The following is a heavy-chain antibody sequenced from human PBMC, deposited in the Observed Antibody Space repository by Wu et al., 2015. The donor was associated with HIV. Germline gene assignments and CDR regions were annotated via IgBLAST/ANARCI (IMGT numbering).Heavy chain of an antibody. CDR1: GYTFTSYD. J-gene: IGHJ5*02. CDR3: AREGEIPPYQLFRAYNWFDP. V-gene: IGHV1-8*01. CDR2: MNPNSGNT. D-gene: IGHD2-2*01. Sequence: QVQLVQSGAEVKKPGASVKVSCKASGYTFTSYDINWVRQATGQGLEWMGWMNPNSGNTGYAQKFQGRVTMTRNTSISTAYMELSSLRVEDTAVYYCAREGEIPPYQLFRAYNWFDPWGQGTLVTVSS.